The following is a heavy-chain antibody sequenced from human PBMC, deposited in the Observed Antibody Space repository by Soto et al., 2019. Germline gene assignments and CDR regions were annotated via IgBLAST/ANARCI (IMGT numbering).Heavy chain of an antibody. Sequence: EVQLVESGGGLVKPGGSLRLSCVVSTFAFKNAWMAWVRQAPGKGLEWVGRIKGKIDGETTDYPAPVKGRFTISRDESKNTVYLQMNSLKTEDTGVYYCATACGGGDCYPKWGQGTLVTVSS. V-gene: IGHV3-15*01. CDR2: IKGKIDGETT. CDR3: ATACGGGDCYPK. CDR1: TFAFKNAW. J-gene: IGHJ4*02. D-gene: IGHD2-21*02.